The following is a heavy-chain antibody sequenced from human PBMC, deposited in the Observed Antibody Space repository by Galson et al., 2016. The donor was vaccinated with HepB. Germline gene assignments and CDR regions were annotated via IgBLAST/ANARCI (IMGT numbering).Heavy chain of an antibody. CDR3: AGGYFWFGEGLSDY. CDR2: TKPDGSEK. CDR1: GFNFRSYW. J-gene: IGHJ4*02. Sequence: SLRLSCAVSGFNFRSYWMSWVRQAPGKGLEWVANTKPDGSEKYYVDSVKGRFSISRDNTQKSLYLQMNSLRAEDTAVSYCAGGYFWFGEGLSDYWGQGTLVTVSS. V-gene: IGHV3-7*03. D-gene: IGHD3-10*01.